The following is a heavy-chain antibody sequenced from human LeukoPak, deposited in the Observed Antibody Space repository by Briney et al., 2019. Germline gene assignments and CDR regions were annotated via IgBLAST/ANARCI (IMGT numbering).Heavy chain of an antibody. CDR1: GGSFSGYY. J-gene: IGHJ6*03. CDR3: ARVFDSGSQAYFYYMDV. CDR2: INHSGST. Sequence: SETLSLTCAVYGGSFSGYYWSWIRQPPGKGLEWIGEINHSGSTNYNPSLKSRVTISVDTSKNQFSLRVSSVTAADTAVYCCARVFDSGSQAYFYYMDVWGKGTTVTISS. D-gene: IGHD3-10*01. V-gene: IGHV4-34*01.